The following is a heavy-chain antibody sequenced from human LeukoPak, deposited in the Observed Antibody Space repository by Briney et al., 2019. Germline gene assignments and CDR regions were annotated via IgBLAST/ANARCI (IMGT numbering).Heavy chain of an antibody. CDR2: SGST. CDR3: ARRYGSGSSGTFDY. Sequence: NSGGSLRLSCAASGFTFSDYYMSWIRQPPGKGLEWIAYSGSTNYNPSLKSRVTISVDTSKNQFSLKLSSVTAADTAVYYCARRYGSGSSGTFDYWGQGTLVTVSS. CDR1: GFTFSDYY. J-gene: IGHJ4*02. D-gene: IGHD3-10*01. V-gene: IGHV4-59*01.